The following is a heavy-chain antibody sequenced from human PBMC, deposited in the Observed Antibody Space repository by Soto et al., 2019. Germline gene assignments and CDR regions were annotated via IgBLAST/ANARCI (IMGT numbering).Heavy chain of an antibody. Sequence: SETLSLTCTVSGGSVSSGSYYWSWIRQPPGKGLEWIGYIYYSGSTNYNPSLKRRVTISVDTSKNQFSLKLCSVTAADTAVYYCARVTGYYDSSGYYGNHYYYYGMDVWGQGTTVTVSS. CDR2: IYYSGST. J-gene: IGHJ6*02. CDR1: GGSVSSGSYY. D-gene: IGHD3-22*01. CDR3: ARVTGYYDSSGYYGNHYYYYGMDV. V-gene: IGHV4-61*01.